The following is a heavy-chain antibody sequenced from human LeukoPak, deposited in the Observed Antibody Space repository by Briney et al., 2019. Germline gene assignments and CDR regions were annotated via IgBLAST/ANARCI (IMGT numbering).Heavy chain of an antibody. CDR1: RFTLSNYW. J-gene: IGHJ4*02. CDR2: IKQDGSET. CDR3: ARQRGSGCLDY. Sequence: PGGSLRLSCAASRFTLSNYWMSWVRQAPGKGLEWVANIKQDGSETYYVDSVKGRFTISRDNAKNSLSPQMNRLRAEDTAVYYCARQRGSGCLDYWGQGTLVTVSS. D-gene: IGHD6-19*01. V-gene: IGHV3-7*01.